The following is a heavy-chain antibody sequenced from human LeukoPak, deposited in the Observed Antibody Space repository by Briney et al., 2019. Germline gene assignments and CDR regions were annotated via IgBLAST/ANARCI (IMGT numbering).Heavy chain of an antibody. V-gene: IGHV4-30-4*01. Sequence: SETLSLTCTVSGGSISSGDYYWSWIRQPPGKGLEWIGYIYYSGSTYYNPSLKSRVTISVDTSKNQFSLKLSSVTAADTAVYYCARSRTATALVDYWGQGTLVTVSS. CDR3: ARSRTATALVDY. CDR1: GGSISSGDYY. J-gene: IGHJ4*02. D-gene: IGHD6-13*01. CDR2: IYYSGST.